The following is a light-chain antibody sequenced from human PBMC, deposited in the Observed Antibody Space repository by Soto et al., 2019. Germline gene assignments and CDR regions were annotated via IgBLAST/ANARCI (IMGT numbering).Light chain of an antibody. J-gene: IGKJ4*01. CDR1: QSVSSY. V-gene: IGKV3-11*01. Sequence: DIVLTQSPATLSLSPGERAPLSCRASQSVSSYLAWYQQKPGQAPRLLIYDASNRATGIPARFSGSGSGTDFTLTISSLQPEDVAAYYCQKYNSAPLTFGGGTKVDIK. CDR3: QKYNSAPLT. CDR2: DAS.